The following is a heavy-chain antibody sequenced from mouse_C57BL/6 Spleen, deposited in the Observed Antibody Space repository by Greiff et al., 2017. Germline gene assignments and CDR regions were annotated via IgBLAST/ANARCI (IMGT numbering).Heavy chain of an antibody. CDR1: GYTFTSYW. CDR3: ARRERAMGYDWFAY. J-gene: IGHJ3*01. V-gene: IGHV1-50*01. CDR2: IDPSARYT. D-gene: IGHD2-2*01. Sequence: QVHVKQSGAELVKPGASVTLSCKASGYTFTSYWMQWVKQRPGQGLEWIGEIDPSARYTNYNQKFKCKATLTVDTSSSTAYMQLSSLTSEDSAVYYCARRERAMGYDWFAYWGQGTLVTVSA.